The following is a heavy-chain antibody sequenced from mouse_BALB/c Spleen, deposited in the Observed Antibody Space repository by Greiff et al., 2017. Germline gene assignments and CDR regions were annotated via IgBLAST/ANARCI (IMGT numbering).Heavy chain of an antibody. CDR2: ISSGGST. CDR1: GFTFSSYA. D-gene: IGHD1-1*01. J-gene: IGHJ4*01. V-gene: IGHV5-6-5*01. CDR3: ARNPITDAMDY. Sequence: EVMLVESGGGLVKPGGSLKLSCAASGFTFSSYAMSWVRQTPEKRLEWVASISSGGSTYYPDSVKGRFTISRDNARNILYLQMSSLRSEDTAMYYCARNPITDAMDYWGQGTSVTVSS.